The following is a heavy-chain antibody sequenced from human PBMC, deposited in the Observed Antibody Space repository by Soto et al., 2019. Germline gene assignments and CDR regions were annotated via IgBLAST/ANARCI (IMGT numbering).Heavy chain of an antibody. Sequence: ASETLSLTCAVYGASFSGYFCSWIRQPPGKGLEWIGEINHSGVTRYNPSLKSRVTISVDTSKNQFSLKLSSVTAADTAVYYCARGGMGFSYWGQGTLVTVSS. D-gene: IGHD1-20*01. CDR1: GASFSGYF. CDR3: ARGGMGFSY. J-gene: IGHJ4*02. CDR2: INHSGVT. V-gene: IGHV4-34*01.